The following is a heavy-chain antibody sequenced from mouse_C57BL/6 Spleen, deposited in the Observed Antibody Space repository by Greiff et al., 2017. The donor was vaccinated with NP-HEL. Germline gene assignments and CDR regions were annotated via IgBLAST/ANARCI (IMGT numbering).Heavy chain of an antibody. J-gene: IGHJ3*01. CDR3: ARGELGRFAY. V-gene: IGHV1-55*01. CDR1: GYTFTSYW. D-gene: IGHD4-1*01. Sequence: QVQLKQSGAELVKPGASVKMSCKASGYTFTSYWITWVKQRPGQGLEWIGDIYPGSGSTNYNEKFKSKATLTVDTSSSTAYMQLSSLTSEDSAVYYCARGELGRFAYWGQGTLVTVSA. CDR2: IYPGSGST.